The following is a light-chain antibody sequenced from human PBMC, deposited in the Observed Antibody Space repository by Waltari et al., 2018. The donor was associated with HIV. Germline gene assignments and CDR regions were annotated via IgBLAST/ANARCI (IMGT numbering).Light chain of an antibody. CDR3: GTRDSSLTEDWV. CDR1: SSNIRTHY. J-gene: IGLJ3*02. V-gene: IGLV1-51*01. Sequence: QSVLTQPPSVSAAPGQSVTISCSGSSSNIRTHYVSWYQQLPGTAPKLLIYDNDKRPSGISDRFSGSKSATSATLAISGLRTGDEAHYYCGTRDSSLTEDWVFGGGTKLNVL. CDR2: DND.